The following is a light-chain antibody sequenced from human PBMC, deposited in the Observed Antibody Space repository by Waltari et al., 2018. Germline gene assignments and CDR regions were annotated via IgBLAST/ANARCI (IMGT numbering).Light chain of an antibody. Sequence: IQLTQSPSSLSASIGDRVTFSCRASQGISSQLAWFQQRPGKAPKLLIYAASTLQSAGPSRFSGSGSGTYFTLTISSLQPEDGSTYYCQHLNSYPLTFGGGTKVEI. CDR3: QHLNSYPLT. CDR2: AAS. J-gene: IGKJ4*01. V-gene: IGKV1-9*01. CDR1: QGISSQ.